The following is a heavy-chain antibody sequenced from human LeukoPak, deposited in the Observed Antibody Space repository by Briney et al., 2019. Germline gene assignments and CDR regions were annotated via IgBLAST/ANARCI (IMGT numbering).Heavy chain of an antibody. D-gene: IGHD6-19*01. Sequence: GGSLRLSCAASGFTFSSYSMNWVRQAPGKGLEWVSSISSSSSYIYYADSVKGRFTISRDNARNSLYLQMNSLRAEDTALYYCARGGGQWLVRTRDAFDTWGQGTMVTVSS. CDR3: ARGGGQWLVRTRDAFDT. V-gene: IGHV3-21*04. CDR2: ISSSSSYI. CDR1: GFTFSSYS. J-gene: IGHJ3*02.